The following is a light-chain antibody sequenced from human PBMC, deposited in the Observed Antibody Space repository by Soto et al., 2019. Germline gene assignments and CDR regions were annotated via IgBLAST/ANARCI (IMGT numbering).Light chain of an antibody. CDR2: GAS. V-gene: IGKV3-20*01. J-gene: IGKJ2*03. CDR3: QQYGSSPVS. CDR1: QSVSSTN. Sequence: EIVLTQSPGTLSLSPGESATLSCRASQSVSSTNLAWYQQKPGQSPRLVMFGASSRATGIPDRFSGSGSGTDFTLTISRLEPEDFVVYYCQQYGSSPVSFGQGTKLEIK.